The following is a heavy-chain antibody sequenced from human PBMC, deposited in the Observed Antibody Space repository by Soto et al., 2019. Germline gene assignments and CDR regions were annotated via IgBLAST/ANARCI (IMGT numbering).Heavy chain of an antibody. V-gene: IGHV4-39*01. J-gene: IGHJ5*02. CDR3: ARRDAVLTYSIWFDP. CDR2: IYYSGRT. D-gene: IGHD3-16*01. Sequence: QLLLQESGPGLVKPSETLSLTCTVSGGFINWKNYYWGWIRQPPGKGLEWIGSIYYSGRTYYNPSLRSRATMSVDTSQKQFSLRLSSVTASDTAVYFCARRDAVLTYSIWFDPWGQGTLVTVSS. CDR1: GGFINWKNYY.